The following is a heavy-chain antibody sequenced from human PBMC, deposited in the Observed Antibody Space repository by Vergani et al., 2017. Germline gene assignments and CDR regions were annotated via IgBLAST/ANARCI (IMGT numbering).Heavy chain of an antibody. Sequence: EVQLVQSGAEVKKPGESLKISCKGSGYSFTSYWIGWVRQMPGKGLEWMGIIYPGDSDTRYSPSFQGQVTISADKSISTAYLQWSSLKASDTAMYYCARHRGSREDIVVVPAATSYYYYGMDVWGQGTTVTVSS. V-gene: IGHV5-51*01. D-gene: IGHD2-2*01. J-gene: IGHJ6*02. CDR3: ARHRGSREDIVVVPAATSYYYYGMDV. CDR2: IYPGDSDT. CDR1: GYSFTSYW.